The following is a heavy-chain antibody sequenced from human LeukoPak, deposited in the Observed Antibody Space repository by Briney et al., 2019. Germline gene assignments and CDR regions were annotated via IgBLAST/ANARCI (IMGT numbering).Heavy chain of an antibody. CDR2: IKQDGSEK. Sequence: GGSLRLSCAASGFTFSSYWMSWVRQAPGKGLEWVAHIKQDGSEKYYVDSVKGRFTISRDNAKNSLYLQMNSLRAEDTAVYYCARDLDFMITSGGHWFDPWGQGTLVTVSS. J-gene: IGHJ5*02. V-gene: IGHV3-7*01. CDR1: GFTFSSYW. CDR3: ARDLDFMITSGGHWFDP. D-gene: IGHD3-16*01.